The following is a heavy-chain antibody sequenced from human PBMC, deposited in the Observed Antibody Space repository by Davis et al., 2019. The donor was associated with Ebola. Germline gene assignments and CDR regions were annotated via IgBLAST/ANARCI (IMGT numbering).Heavy chain of an antibody. CDR3: SGTGAAGDY. J-gene: IGHJ4*02. Sequence: GESLKISCAASGFTFSGSAMLWVRQASGKGLEWVGLIKSKANNYATAYAASVKGRFTISRDDSENTAYLQMNSLKSEDTAMYYCSGTGAAGDYWGQGTLVTVSS. D-gene: IGHD3-10*01. CDR2: IKSKANNYAT. V-gene: IGHV3-73*01. CDR1: GFTFSGSA.